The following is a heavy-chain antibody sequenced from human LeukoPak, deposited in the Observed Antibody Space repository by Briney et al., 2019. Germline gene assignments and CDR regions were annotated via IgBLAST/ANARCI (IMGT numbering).Heavy chain of an antibody. V-gene: IGHV4-59*08. CDR1: GGSLSGYY. CDR3: ARQGGGVAGRAVDY. Sequence: PSETLFLTCAVSGGSLSGYYWSWIRQPPGKGLEWIGYIYYSGSPDYNPSLKSRVTISVDTSKNQFSLTLTSVTAADTAVYYCARQGGGVAGRAVDYWGQGTLVSVSS. D-gene: IGHD6-19*01. CDR2: IYYSGSP. J-gene: IGHJ4*02.